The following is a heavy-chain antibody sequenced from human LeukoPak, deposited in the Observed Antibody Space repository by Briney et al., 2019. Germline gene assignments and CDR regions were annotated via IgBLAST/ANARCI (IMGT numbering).Heavy chain of an antibody. D-gene: IGHD1-26*01. Sequence: GGSLRLSCAASGFTFRTYSMNWVRQAPGRGLEWVSSISSSTNYIYYADSVKGRFRISRDNAKNSLYLQMNSLRAEDTAVYYCARDPLEWELPGTFHIWGRGTMVTVSS. J-gene: IGHJ3*02. CDR3: ARDPLEWELPGTFHI. CDR1: GFTFRTYS. V-gene: IGHV3-21*01. CDR2: ISSSTNYI.